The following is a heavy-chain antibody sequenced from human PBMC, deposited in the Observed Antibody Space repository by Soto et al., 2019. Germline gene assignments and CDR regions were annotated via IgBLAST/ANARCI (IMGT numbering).Heavy chain of an antibody. CDR2: ISYDGSNK. CDR1: GFTFSSYG. V-gene: IGHV3-30*03. CDR3: ARLWWVTSIYGMDV. J-gene: IGHJ6*02. Sequence: PGGSLRLSCAASGFTFSSYGMHWVRQAPGKGLEWVAVISYDGSNKYYAGSVKGRFTISRDNSKNTLYLQMNSLRAEDTAVYYCARLWWVTSIYGMDVWGQGTTVTVSS. D-gene: IGHD2-15*01.